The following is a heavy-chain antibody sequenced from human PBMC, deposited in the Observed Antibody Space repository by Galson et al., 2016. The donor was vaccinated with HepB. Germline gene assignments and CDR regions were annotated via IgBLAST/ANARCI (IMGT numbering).Heavy chain of an antibody. CDR1: GASISNYW. CDR2: MYFSGNT. D-gene: IGHD1-26*01. CDR3: AREWREGDFEY. V-gene: IGHV4-59*01. J-gene: IGHJ4*02. Sequence: SETLSLTCSVSGASISNYWWSWIRQAPGQGLEWIGSMYFSGNTNYNPSLKNRLSISLGPSNNQFSLRLSSLTAADTAVYYCAREWREGDFEYWGQGTLVTVSS.